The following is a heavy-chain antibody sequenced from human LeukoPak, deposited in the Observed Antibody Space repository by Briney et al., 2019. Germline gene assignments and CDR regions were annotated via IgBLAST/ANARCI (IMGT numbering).Heavy chain of an antibody. CDR1: GFSFSSFS. CDR3: ARESTGSGYSYGLH. V-gene: IGHV3-23*01. J-gene: IGHJ4*02. CDR2: ILVSGGST. Sequence: PGGSLRLSCAASGFSFSSFSMTWVRQAPGKGLKWVSSILVSGGSTYYADSVKGRFTISRDNSKNTLYLQMNSLRAEDTAVYYCARESTGSGYSYGLHWGQGTLVTVSS. D-gene: IGHD5-18*01.